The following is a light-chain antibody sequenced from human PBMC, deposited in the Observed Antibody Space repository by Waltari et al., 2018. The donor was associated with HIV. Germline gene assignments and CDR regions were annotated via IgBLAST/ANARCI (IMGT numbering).Light chain of an antibody. Sequence: QSALTQPASVSGSPGPSLTISCTGTYDYVGGYHNVSWYQHHPGKAPKVIIYDITNRPSGISDRFSGSKSGNTASLTISGLQAEDEADYYCNSYTSSNTFVFGTGTKVTVL. CDR2: DIT. V-gene: IGLV2-14*03. CDR3: NSYTSSNTFV. J-gene: IGLJ1*01. CDR1: YDYVGGYHN.